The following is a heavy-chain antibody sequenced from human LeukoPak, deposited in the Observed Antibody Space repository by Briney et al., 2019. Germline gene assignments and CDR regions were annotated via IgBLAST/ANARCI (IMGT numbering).Heavy chain of an antibody. J-gene: IGHJ5*02. CDR1: GGSISNSVYY. V-gene: IGHV4-39*01. D-gene: IGHD2-15*01. CDR2: IYYSGST. Sequence: PSETLSLTCTVSGGSISNSVYYWGWIRQPPGKGLEWIGTIYYSGSTYYNPSLESRITISLDTSKNLFSLRLSSVTAADTAVYYCARHTLDCSSGTCHSRDNWFDPWGQGTLVTVSS. CDR3: ARHTLDCSSGTCHSRDNWFDP.